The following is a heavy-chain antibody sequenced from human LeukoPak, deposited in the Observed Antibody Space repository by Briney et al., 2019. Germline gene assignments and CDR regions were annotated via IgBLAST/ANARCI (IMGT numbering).Heavy chain of an antibody. CDR1: GFTFSSYG. J-gene: IGHJ4*02. D-gene: IGHD3-22*01. V-gene: IGHV3-30*18. CDR3: AKEQGDYYDSSGYGVFDY. CDR2: MSYDGSNK. Sequence: AGGSLRLSCAASGFTFSSYGMHWVRQAPGKGLEWVAVMSYDGSNKYYADSVKGRFSISRDNSKNTLYLQMNSLRAEDTAVYYCAKEQGDYYDSSGYGVFDYWGQGTLVTVSS.